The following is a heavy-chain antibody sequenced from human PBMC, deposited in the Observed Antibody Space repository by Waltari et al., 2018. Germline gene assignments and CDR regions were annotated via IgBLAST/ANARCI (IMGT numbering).Heavy chain of an antibody. Sequence: QVQLVQSGAEVKKPGSSVKVSCKASGGTFSSYAISWVRQAPGQGLEWMGGVIPIFGTANYAQKFQVRFTITADESTSTAYMELSSLRSEDTAVYYCAREQHWYSSSSRASDYYGMDVWGQGTTVTVSS. CDR1: GGTFSSYA. CDR3: AREQHWYSSSSRASDYYGMDV. D-gene: IGHD6-6*01. J-gene: IGHJ6*02. V-gene: IGHV1-69*01. CDR2: VIPIFGTA.